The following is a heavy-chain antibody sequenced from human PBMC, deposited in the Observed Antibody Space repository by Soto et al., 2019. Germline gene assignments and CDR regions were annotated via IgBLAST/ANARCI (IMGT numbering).Heavy chain of an antibody. CDR3: ARDLGWAFDC. J-gene: IGHJ4*02. D-gene: IGHD6-19*01. V-gene: IGHV3-48*02. CDR1: GFTFSSFS. CDR2: IGGGGRLI. Sequence: EVHLVESGGGLVQRGGTLTLSCAASGFTFSSFSMNWVRQAPGRGLEWISYIGGGGRLISYADSVKGRFAISRDNAQNSLYLQMDSLRDEDTGVYYCARDLGWAFDCWGQGTLVTVSS.